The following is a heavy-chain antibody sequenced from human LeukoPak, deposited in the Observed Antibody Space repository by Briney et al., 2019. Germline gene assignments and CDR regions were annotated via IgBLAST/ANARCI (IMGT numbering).Heavy chain of an antibody. J-gene: IGHJ4*02. Sequence: GVSLRLSCTASGFSFSGHWMHWARQLPGKGLVWVSRISPTGSTTSYADSVKGRFTVSRDNAKNTLYLQVNNLRAEDTAVYYCARGPNSNWSGLDFWGQGTLLTVSS. D-gene: IGHD6-6*01. V-gene: IGHV3-74*01. CDR3: ARGPNSNWSGLDF. CDR2: ISPTGSTT. CDR1: GFSFSGHW.